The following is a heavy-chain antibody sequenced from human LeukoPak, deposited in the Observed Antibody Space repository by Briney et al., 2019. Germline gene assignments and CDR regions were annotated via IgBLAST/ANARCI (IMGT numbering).Heavy chain of an antibody. CDR1: GYTFTGYY. Sequence: GASVKVSCKASGYTFTGYYMHWVRQAPGQGLEWMGWTSAYNGKTNYAHSLQGRVTVTADTSTSTAYMELRSLRSEDTAVYYCARGMGYSYGHPQGAFDIWGQGTMVTVSS. CDR3: ARGMGYSYGHPQGAFDI. CDR2: TSAYNGKT. J-gene: IGHJ3*02. D-gene: IGHD5-18*01. V-gene: IGHV1-18*04.